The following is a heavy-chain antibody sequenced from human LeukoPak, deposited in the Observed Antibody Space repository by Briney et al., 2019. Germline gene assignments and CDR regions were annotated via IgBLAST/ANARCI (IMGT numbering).Heavy chain of an antibody. Sequence: ASVKVSCMACGYTFTGYHMHWVRQAPGQGLEWVGRINPNSGGTNYAQKFQGRVTMTTDTSISTAYMELSRLRSDDTAVYYCARDLRQWLTNYYYYGMDVWGQGTTVTVSS. CDR2: INPNSGGT. V-gene: IGHV1-2*06. CDR1: GYTFTGYH. CDR3: ARDLRQWLTNYYYYGMDV. J-gene: IGHJ6*02. D-gene: IGHD6-19*01.